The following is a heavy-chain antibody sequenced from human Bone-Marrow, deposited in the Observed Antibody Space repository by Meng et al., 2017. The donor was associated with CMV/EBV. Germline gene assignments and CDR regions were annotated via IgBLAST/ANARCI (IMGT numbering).Heavy chain of an antibody. V-gene: IGHV3-48*04. CDR1: GFTFSSYS. CDR2: ISSSSSTI. J-gene: IGHJ6*02. Sequence: GESLKLSCAASGFTFSSYSMNWVRQAPGKGLEWVSYISSSSSTIYYADSVKGRFTISRDNAKNSLYLQMNSLRAEDTAVYYCARDEMVRGVMGYGMDVWGQGTAVTVSS. CDR3: ARDEMVRGVMGYGMDV. D-gene: IGHD3-10*01.